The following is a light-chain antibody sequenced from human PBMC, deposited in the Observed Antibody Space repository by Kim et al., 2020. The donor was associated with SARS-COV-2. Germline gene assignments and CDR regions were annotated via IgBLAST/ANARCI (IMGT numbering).Light chain of an antibody. CDR1: RNHVGNQG. Sequence: RQTATLTCTGNRNHVGNQGAAWLQQHQGHPPKLLSYRNNNRPSGISERLSASRSGNTASLTITGLQPEDEAGYYCSAWDSSLSAWVFGGGTKLTVL. CDR3: SAWDSSLSAWV. CDR2: RNN. V-gene: IGLV10-54*01. J-gene: IGLJ3*02.